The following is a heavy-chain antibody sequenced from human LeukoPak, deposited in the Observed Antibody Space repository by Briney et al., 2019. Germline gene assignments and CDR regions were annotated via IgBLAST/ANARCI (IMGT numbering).Heavy chain of an antibody. CDR3: ARIRYPVVVPAAITGAFDI. J-gene: IGHJ3*02. CDR2: IYPGDSDA. V-gene: IGHV5-51*01. CDR1: GYSFTSYW. D-gene: IGHD2-2*01. Sequence: GESLKISCKGSGYSFTSYWIGWVRQMPGKGLKWMGIIYPGDSDARYSPPFRGQVTISADKSISTAYLQWSSLKASDTAMYYCARIRYPVVVPAAITGAFDIWGQGTMVTVSS.